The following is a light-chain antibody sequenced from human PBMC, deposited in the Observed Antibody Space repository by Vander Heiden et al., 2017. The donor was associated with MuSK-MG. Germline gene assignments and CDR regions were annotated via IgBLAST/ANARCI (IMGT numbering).Light chain of an antibody. CDR1: QDISNY. Sequence: DIHMTHSPSSLSASVGDRVTITCQASQDISNYLNWYQQKPGKAPKLLIYDASNLETGVPSRFSGSGSGTDFTFTISSLQPEDIATYYCQQDDNLPLTFGQGTKVDIK. CDR3: QQDDNLPLT. J-gene: IGKJ3*01. CDR2: DAS. V-gene: IGKV1-33*01.